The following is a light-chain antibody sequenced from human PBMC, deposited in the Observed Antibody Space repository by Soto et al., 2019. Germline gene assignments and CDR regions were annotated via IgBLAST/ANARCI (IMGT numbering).Light chain of an antibody. CDR2: ETS. CDR1: QSVSTN. Sequence: EIVMTQSPATLSVSPGERATLSCRASQSVSTNLAWYQQKPGQAPRLIIFETSTRATGVPDRFSGSGSGTEFTLPIVSLQSEDFAVYYCQHYNEWPPFSFGPGTRVDIK. J-gene: IGKJ3*01. CDR3: QHYNEWPPFS. V-gene: IGKV3-15*01.